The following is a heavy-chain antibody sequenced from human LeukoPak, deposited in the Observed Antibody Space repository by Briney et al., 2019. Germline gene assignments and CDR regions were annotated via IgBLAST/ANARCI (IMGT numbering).Heavy chain of an antibody. D-gene: IGHD1-1*01. CDR1: GFTFSSYW. J-gene: IGHJ4*02. V-gene: IGHV3-7*03. CDR3: AKAGTGTNMIFDY. Sequence: GGSLRLSCAASGFTFSSYWMNWARQAPGKGLEWAASINHNGNVNYYVDSVKGRFTISRDTSKNTLYLQMYSLRAEDTAVYYCAKAGTGTNMIFDYWGQGTLVTVSS. CDR2: INHNGNVN.